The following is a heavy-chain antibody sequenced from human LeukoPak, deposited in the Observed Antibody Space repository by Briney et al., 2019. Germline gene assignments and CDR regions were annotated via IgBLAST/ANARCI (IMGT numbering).Heavy chain of an antibody. CDR3: ARDSGWFRFDY. V-gene: IGHV3-7*03. D-gene: IGHD6-19*01. CDR2: IKEDGSQK. J-gene: IGHJ4*02. CDR1: GFTFSSFW. Sequence: GGSLRLSCAASGFTFSSFWMTWVRQAPGKGLEWVANIKEDGSQKYYVDSVKGRFTISRDNVKNSLFLQTNSLRVDDMAVYYCARDSGWFRFDYWGQGTLVTVSS.